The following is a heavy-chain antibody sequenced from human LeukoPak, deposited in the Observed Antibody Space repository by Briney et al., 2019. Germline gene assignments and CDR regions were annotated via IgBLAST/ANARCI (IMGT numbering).Heavy chain of an antibody. D-gene: IGHD1-1*01. V-gene: IGHV3-21*04. J-gene: IGHJ4*02. Sequence: GGSLRLSCAASGFTFSSYSMNWVRQAPGKGLEWVSPISSSSRYIYYADSVKGRFTISRDNAKNSLYLQMNSLRAEDTAVYYCARAYNSDYWGQGTLVTVSS. CDR1: GFTFSSYS. CDR2: ISSSSRYI. CDR3: ARAYNSDY.